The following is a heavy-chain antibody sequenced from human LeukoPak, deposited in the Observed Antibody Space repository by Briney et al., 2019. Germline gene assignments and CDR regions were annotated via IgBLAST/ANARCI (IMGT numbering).Heavy chain of an antibody. Sequence: PGGSLRLSCAASGFTFSSYSMNWVRQAPGKGLEWVSSISSSSSYIYYADSVKGRFTISRDNAKNSLYLQMNSLRAEDTAVYYCAREGANYYESSGYPVDIWGQGTMVTVSS. D-gene: IGHD3-22*01. CDR3: AREGANYYESSGYPVDI. V-gene: IGHV3-21*01. CDR1: GFTFSSYS. CDR2: ISSSSSYI. J-gene: IGHJ3*02.